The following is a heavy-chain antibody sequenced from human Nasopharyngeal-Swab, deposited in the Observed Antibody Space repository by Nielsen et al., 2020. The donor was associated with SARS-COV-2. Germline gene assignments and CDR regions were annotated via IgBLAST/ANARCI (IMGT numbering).Heavy chain of an antibody. CDR3: ARAEGYSYGPLIYYYYMDV. V-gene: IGHV3-30-3*01. D-gene: IGHD5-18*01. Sequence: WIRQPPGKGLEWVAVISYDGSNKYYADSVKGRFTISRDNSKNTLYLQMNSLRAEDTAVYYCARAEGYSYGPLIYYYYMDVWGKGTTVIVSS. J-gene: IGHJ6*03. CDR2: ISYDGSNK.